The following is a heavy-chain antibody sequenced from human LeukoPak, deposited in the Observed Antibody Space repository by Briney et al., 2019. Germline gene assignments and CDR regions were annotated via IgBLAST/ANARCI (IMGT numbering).Heavy chain of an antibody. CDR2: ITSSSSTV. D-gene: IGHD2-21*02. V-gene: IGHV3-48*02. Sequence: GGSLRLSCAASGFTFSSYSMNWVRQAPGKGLEWVSYITSSSSTVYYADSVKGRVTISRDNAKNSLYLLLNSLRDEDTAVYYCAKGTHIVVVTATPLDYYGMDVWGQGTTVTVSS. J-gene: IGHJ6*02. CDR3: AKGTHIVVVTATPLDYYGMDV. CDR1: GFTFSSYS.